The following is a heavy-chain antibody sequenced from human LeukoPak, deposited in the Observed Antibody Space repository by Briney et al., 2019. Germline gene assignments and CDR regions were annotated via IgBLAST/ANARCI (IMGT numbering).Heavy chain of an antibody. CDR3: AKYSGSYYYPPTWDY. V-gene: IGHV3-23*01. D-gene: IGHD1-26*01. Sequence: GGSLRLSCAASGFTFSNYAMTWVRQAPGKGLEWVSGISGSGGSTYYADSVKGRFSIYRDYSNNTLYLQMNSLKAEDTAVYFCAKYSGSYYYPPTWDYWGQGTLVTVSS. CDR2: ISGSGGST. J-gene: IGHJ4*02. CDR1: GFTFSNYA.